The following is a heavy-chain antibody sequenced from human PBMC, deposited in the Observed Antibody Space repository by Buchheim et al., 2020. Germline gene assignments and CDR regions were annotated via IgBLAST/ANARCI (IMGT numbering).Heavy chain of an antibody. CDR2: ISSSSSYI. CDR3: ARQYDFWSGYYHFDY. CDR1: GFTFSSYS. Sequence: EVQLVESGGGLVKPGGSLRLSCAASGFTFSSYSMNWVRQAPGKGLEWVSSISSSSSYIYYEDSVKGRFTISRDNAKNSLYLQMNSLRAEDTAVYYCARQYDFWSGYYHFDYWGQGTL. J-gene: IGHJ4*02. V-gene: IGHV3-21*01. D-gene: IGHD3-3*01.